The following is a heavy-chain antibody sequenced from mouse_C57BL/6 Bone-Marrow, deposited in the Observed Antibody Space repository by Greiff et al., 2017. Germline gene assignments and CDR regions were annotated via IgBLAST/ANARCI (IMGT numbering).Heavy chain of an antibody. V-gene: IGHV1-75*01. CDR3: ARSLTVVEPDY. Sequence: VKLQESGPELVKPGASVKISCKASGYTFTDYYINWVKQRPGQGLEWIGWIFPGRGSTYYNEKFKGKATLTVDKSSSTAYMLLSSLASEDSAVYFCARSLTVVEPDYWGQGTTLTVSS. CDR2: IFPGRGST. D-gene: IGHD1-1*01. CDR1: GYTFTDYY. J-gene: IGHJ2*01.